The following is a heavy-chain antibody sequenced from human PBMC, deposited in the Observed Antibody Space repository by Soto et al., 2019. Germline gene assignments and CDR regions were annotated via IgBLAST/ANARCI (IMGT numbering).Heavy chain of an antibody. Sequence: QITLKESGPTLVKPTQTLTLTCTFSGFSLSTSGVGVGWIRQPPGKALEWLALIYWDDDKRYSPSLKSRLTITKDTAKNQVVLTMTNMDPVDTATYYCAHFVAGTVGFDFDYWGQGTLVTVSS. CDR2: IYWDDDK. CDR1: GFSLSTSGVG. D-gene: IGHD6-19*01. J-gene: IGHJ4*02. CDR3: AHFVAGTVGFDFDY. V-gene: IGHV2-5*02.